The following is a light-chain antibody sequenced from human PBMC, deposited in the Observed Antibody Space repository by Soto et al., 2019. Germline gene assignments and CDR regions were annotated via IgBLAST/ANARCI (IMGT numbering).Light chain of an antibody. J-gene: IGLJ1*01. CDR2: GNI. CDR1: SSNIGAGYD. V-gene: IGLV1-40*01. Sequence: QPVLTQPPSVSGAPGQRVTISCTGSSSNIGAGYDVHWYQHLPGTAPKLLIYGNINRPSGVPDRFSGSKSDSSASLAITGLQAEDEADYFCQSYDSSLSRVFGTGTKLTVL. CDR3: QSYDSSLSRV.